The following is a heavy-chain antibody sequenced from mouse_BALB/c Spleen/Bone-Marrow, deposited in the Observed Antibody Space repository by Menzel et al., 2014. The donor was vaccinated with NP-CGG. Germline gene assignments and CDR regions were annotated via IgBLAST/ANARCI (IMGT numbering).Heavy chain of an antibody. CDR3: ARGWITTGFAY. CDR2: IRNKANGYTT. D-gene: IGHD1-1*01. Sequence: EVKVVESGGGLVQPGGSLRLSCATSGFTFTDYYMSWVRRPPGKALEWLGFIRNKANGYTTEYSASVKGRFTISRDNSQSILYLQMNTLRAEDSATYYCARGWITTGFAYWGQGTLVTVSA. J-gene: IGHJ3*01. CDR1: GFTFTDYY. V-gene: IGHV7-3*02.